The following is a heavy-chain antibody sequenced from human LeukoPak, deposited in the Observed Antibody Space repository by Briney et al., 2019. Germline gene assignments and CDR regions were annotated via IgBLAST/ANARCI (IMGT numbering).Heavy chain of an antibody. D-gene: IGHD6-19*01. V-gene: IGHV3-74*01. Sequence: GGCLRLSCVASGFNFNTYWIHWVRQGPGKGLVWVSLISADGTTTTYADSVTGRFTVSRDNTKNTLYLQMNSLRAEDAAVYYCARGLAGAYRIMDVWGQGTTVTVS. CDR1: GFNFNTYW. CDR3: ARGLAGAYRIMDV. CDR2: ISADGTTT. J-gene: IGHJ6*02.